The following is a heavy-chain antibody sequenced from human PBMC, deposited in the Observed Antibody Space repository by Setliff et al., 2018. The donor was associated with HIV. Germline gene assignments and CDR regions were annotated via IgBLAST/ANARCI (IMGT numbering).Heavy chain of an antibody. J-gene: IGHJ4*02. Sequence: ASVKVSCMASGYSLFSYSITWVRQAPGQGLEWVGWINCYSGDSKFPEKLQGRITMTADTSTSTAYMELRNLTSDDTAMYYCARATYSGSPNPPQDYWGQGTLVTVSS. CDR1: GYSLFSYS. V-gene: IGHV1-18*01. CDR3: ARATYSGSPNPPQDY. D-gene: IGHD1-26*01. CDR2: INCYSGDS.